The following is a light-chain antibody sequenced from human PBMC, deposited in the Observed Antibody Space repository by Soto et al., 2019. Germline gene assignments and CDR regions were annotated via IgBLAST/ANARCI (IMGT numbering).Light chain of an antibody. CDR1: RSNIGNNY. CDR2: DNN. J-gene: IGLJ1*01. CDR3: GTWDSSLSAPDV. V-gene: IGLV1-51*01. Sequence: QSVLTQPPSVSAAPGQKVTISCSGSRSNIGNNYVSWYQQLPGTAPKLLIYDNNKRPSGIPDRFSGSKSGTSATLGITGLQTGDEADYYCGTWDSSLSAPDVFGTGTKVTVL.